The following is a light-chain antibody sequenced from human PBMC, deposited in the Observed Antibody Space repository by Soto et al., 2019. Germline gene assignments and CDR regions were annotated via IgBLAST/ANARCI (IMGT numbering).Light chain of an antibody. J-gene: IGKJ4*01. CDR1: QSISYF. Sequence: DIQMTQSPSSLSASVGDRVTITCRASQSISYFLNWYQQKPGKAPTLLIYNASNLQDGVPYRFSGSGSGTDFTLTISSLEPEDFAIYYCQQGYRTPLSFGGGTKVEI. CDR3: QQGYRTPLS. CDR2: NAS. V-gene: IGKV1-39*01.